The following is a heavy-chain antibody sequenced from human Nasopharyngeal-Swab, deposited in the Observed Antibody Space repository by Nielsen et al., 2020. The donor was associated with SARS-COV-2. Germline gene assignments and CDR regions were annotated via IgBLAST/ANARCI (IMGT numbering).Heavy chain of an antibody. CDR3: ARDPVRYDFWSGYYCGFDY. D-gene: IGHD3-3*01. J-gene: IGHJ4*02. Sequence: SEILSLTCAVYGGSFSGYYWSWIRQPPGKGLEWIGEIHHSGSTDYNPSLKSRVTISVDTSKNQFSLKLSSVTAADTAVFYCARDPVRYDFWSGYYCGFDYWGQGTLVTVSS. CDR1: GGSFSGYY. V-gene: IGHV4-34*01. CDR2: IHHSGST.